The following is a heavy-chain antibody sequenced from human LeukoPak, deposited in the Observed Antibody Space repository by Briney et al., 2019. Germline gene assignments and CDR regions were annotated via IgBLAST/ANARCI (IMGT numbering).Heavy chain of an antibody. Sequence: PPQTLSLTCTVSGGSISSGDYYWSWIRQPPGKGLEWIGYIYYSGSTYYNPSLKSRVTISVDTSKNQFSLKLSSVTAADTAVYYCARHSFGASSGYDFGYYYMDVWGKGTTVTVSS. CDR1: GGSISSGDYY. CDR3: ARHSFGASSGYDFGYYYMDV. D-gene: IGHD5-12*01. V-gene: IGHV4-30-2*03. CDR2: IYYSGST. J-gene: IGHJ6*03.